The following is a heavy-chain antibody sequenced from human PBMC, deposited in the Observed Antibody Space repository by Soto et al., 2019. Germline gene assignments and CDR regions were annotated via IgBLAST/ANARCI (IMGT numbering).Heavy chain of an antibody. Sequence: EVQLVESGGGLVQPGGSLRLSCAASGFTFSSYSMNWVRQAPGKGLEWVSYISSSSSTIYYADSVKGRFTISRDNAKNSLYLQRNRLRDEDTAVYYCGRSYGSGSYGIFDYWGQGTLVTFSS. J-gene: IGHJ4*02. V-gene: IGHV3-48*02. CDR3: GRSYGSGSYGIFDY. CDR2: ISSSSSTI. CDR1: GFTFSSYS. D-gene: IGHD3-10*01.